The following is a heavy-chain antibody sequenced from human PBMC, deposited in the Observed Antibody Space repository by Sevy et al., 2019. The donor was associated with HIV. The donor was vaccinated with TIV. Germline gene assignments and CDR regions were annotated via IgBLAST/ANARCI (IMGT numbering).Heavy chain of an antibody. CDR3: ARAIVVVPAAKSSTTNRRYYYGMDV. CDR2: IIPILGIA. D-gene: IGHD2-2*01. V-gene: IGHV1-69*04. Sequence: ASVKVSCKASGGTFSSYAISWVRQAPGQGLEWMGRIIPILGIANYAQKFQGRVTITADKSTSTAYMELSSLRSEDTAAYYCARAIVVVPAAKSSTTNRRYYYGMDVWGQGTTVTVSS. J-gene: IGHJ6*02. CDR1: GGTFSSYA.